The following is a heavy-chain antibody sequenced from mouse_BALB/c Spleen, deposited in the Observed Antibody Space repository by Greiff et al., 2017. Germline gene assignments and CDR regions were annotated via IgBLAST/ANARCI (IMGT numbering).Heavy chain of an antibody. D-gene: IGHD1-1*01. J-gene: IGHJ2*01. CDR2: ISNGGGST. V-gene: IGHV5-12-2*01. CDR3: ARHEDYGYYFDY. Sequence: EVQGVESGGGLVQPGGSLKLSCAASGFTFSSYTMSWVRQTPEKRLEWVAYISNGGGSTYYPDTVKGRFTISRDNAKNTLYLQMSSLKSEDTAMYYCARHEDYGYYFDYWGQGTTLTVSS. CDR1: GFTFSSYT.